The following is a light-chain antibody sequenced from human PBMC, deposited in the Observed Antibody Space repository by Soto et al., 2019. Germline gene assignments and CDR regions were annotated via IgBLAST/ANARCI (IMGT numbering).Light chain of an antibody. Sequence: QPVLTQPASVSGSPGQSITIFCTGTNSDVGGYDFVSWYQQHPGKAPKLLIYEVTNRPSGVSDRFSGSKSGNTASLSIYGLQAEDEADYYCSSYTSTSTLVFGGGTKLTVL. J-gene: IGLJ2*01. CDR3: SSYTSTSTLV. V-gene: IGLV2-14*01. CDR2: EVT. CDR1: NSDVGGYDF.